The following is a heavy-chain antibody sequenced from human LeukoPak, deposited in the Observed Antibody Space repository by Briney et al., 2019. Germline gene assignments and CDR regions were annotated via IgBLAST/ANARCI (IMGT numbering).Heavy chain of an antibody. V-gene: IGHV1-69*06. CDR2: IIPIFGTA. J-gene: IGHJ4*02. CDR1: GGTFSSYA. Sequence: SVKVSCKASGGTFSSYAISWVRQAPGQGLEWMGGIIPIFGTANYAQKFQGRVTITADKSTSTAYMELNSLRSEDTAVYYCARANRITMVRYFDYWGQGTLVTVSS. CDR3: ARANRITMVRYFDY. D-gene: IGHD3-10*01.